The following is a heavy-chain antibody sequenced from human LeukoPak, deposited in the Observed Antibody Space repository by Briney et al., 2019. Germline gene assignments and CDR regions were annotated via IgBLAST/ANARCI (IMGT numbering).Heavy chain of an antibody. CDR3: ARGEHTCDY. V-gene: IGHV4-4*07. D-gene: IGHD1-26*01. CDR2: ISDSGYT. CDR1: GGSINGYY. Sequence: KPSETLSLTCTVSGGSINGYYWNWLRQSAGKRLEWIGRISDSGYTNYNPSLQSRLTMSVDTSKNQFSLRLSSVTAADTAVYYCARGEHTCDYWGQGTLVTVSS. J-gene: IGHJ4*02.